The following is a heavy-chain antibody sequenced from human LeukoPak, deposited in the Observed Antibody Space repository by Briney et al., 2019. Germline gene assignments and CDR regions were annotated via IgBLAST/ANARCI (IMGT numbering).Heavy chain of an antibody. CDR1: GFTFSSYA. J-gene: IGHJ6*03. CDR2: ISGSGGST. Sequence: PGGSLRLSCAASGFTFSSYAMGWVRQAPGKGLEWVSAISGSGGSTYYADSVKGRFTISRDNSKNTLYLQMNSLRAEDTAVYYSAKRYYYDTSGYSPYYYYMDVWGKGTTVTVSS. CDR3: AKRYYYDTSGYSPYYYYMDV. V-gene: IGHV3-23*01. D-gene: IGHD3-22*01.